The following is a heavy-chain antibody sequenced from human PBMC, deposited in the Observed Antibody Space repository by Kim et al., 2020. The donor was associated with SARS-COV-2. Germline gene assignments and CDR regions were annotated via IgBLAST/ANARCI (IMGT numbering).Heavy chain of an antibody. Sequence: ASVKVSCKASGYTFTSYGFTWVRQAPGQGLEWMGWISAYNGNTNYAQKFQGRVTMTTDTSTSTAYMELRSLRSDDTAVYYCARDPSRLIFGVNYHFDYWGQGTLVTVSS. D-gene: IGHD3-3*01. CDR3: ARDPSRLIFGVNYHFDY. J-gene: IGHJ4*02. V-gene: IGHV1-18*01. CDR1: GYTFTSYG. CDR2: ISAYNGNT.